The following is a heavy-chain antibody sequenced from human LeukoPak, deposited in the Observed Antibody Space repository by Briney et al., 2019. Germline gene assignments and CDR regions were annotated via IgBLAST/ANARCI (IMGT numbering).Heavy chain of an antibody. CDR3: AELGVTMIGGV. CDR2: ISSSGSTI. D-gene: IGHD3-10*02. Sequence: GGSLRLSCAASGFTFSSYAMHWVRQAPGKGLEWVSYISSSGSTIYYADSVKGRFTISRDNAKNSLYLQMNSLRAEDTAVYYCAELGVTMIGGVWGKGTTVTISS. CDR1: GFTFSSYA. V-gene: IGHV3-48*03. J-gene: IGHJ6*04.